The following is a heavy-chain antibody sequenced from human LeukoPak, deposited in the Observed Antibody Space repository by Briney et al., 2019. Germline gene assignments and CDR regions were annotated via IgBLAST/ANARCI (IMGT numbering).Heavy chain of an antibody. Sequence: GASVKVSCKATGYTFPSYGISGVRQAPGQGRAWVGCISAYNGNTNYAQKLQGRVTMTTDTSTSTAYMELRNLRSDDTAVYYCARYTRGPYDSSGYYYYWGQGTLVTVSS. CDR1: GYTFPSYG. J-gene: IGHJ4*02. CDR3: ARYTRGPYDSSGYYYY. D-gene: IGHD3-22*01. V-gene: IGHV1-18*01. CDR2: ISAYNGNT.